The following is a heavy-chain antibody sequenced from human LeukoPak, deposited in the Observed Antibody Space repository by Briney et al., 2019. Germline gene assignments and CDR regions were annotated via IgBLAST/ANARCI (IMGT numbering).Heavy chain of an antibody. V-gene: IGHV3-7*01. Sequence: GGSLRLSCAASGFTFSSYWMSWVRQAPGKGLEWVAKIKQDGSEKNYVDSVKGRFTISRDNAKKSLYLQMNSLRAEDTAVYYCARDGDGYRFYNWFDPWGQGTLVTVSS. CDR1: GFTFSSYW. J-gene: IGHJ5*02. CDR3: ARDGDGYRFYNWFDP. CDR2: IKQDGSEK. D-gene: IGHD5-24*01.